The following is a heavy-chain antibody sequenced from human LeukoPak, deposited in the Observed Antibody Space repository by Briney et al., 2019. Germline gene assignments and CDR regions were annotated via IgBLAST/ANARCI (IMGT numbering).Heavy chain of an antibody. CDR2: ISYDGSNK. J-gene: IGHJ3*02. V-gene: IGHV3-30-3*01. D-gene: IGHD5-18*01. Sequence: PGGSLRLSCAASGFTFSSYAMHWVRQAPGKGLEWVAVISYDGSNKYYADSVKGRFTISRDNSKNTLYLQMNSLRAEDTAVYYCAREEYSYGNTAFDIWGQGTMVTVSS. CDR3: AREEYSYGNTAFDI. CDR1: GFTFSSYA.